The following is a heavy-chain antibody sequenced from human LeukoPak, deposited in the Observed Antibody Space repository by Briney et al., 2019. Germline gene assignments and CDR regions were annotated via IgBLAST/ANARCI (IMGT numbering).Heavy chain of an antibody. CDR1: GFTFNSYA. CDR3: ARDSPYSGSYSPIDY. J-gene: IGHJ4*02. CDR2: ISHDGSKK. V-gene: IGHV3-30*04. Sequence: GGSLRLSCAASGFTFNSYAIHWVRQAPGKGLEWVAVISHDGSKKFYAHSVKGRFTISRDNSKNTLYLHMNSLRAEDTAVYYCARDSPYSGSYSPIDYWGQGTLVTVSS. D-gene: IGHD1-26*01.